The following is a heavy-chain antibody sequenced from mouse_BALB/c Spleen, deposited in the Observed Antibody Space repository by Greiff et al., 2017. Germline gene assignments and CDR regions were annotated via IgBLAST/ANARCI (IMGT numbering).Heavy chain of an antibody. CDR2: ISSGGST. CDR1: GFTFSSYA. D-gene: IGHD2-1*01. V-gene: IGHV5-6-5*01. Sequence: EVMLVESGGGLVKPGGSLKLSCAASGFTFSSYAMSWVRQTPEKRLEWVASISSGGSTYYPDSVKGRFTISRDNARNILYLQMSSLRSEDTAMYYCARDGNYLYYFDYWGQGTTLTVSS. CDR3: ARDGNYLYYFDY. J-gene: IGHJ2*01.